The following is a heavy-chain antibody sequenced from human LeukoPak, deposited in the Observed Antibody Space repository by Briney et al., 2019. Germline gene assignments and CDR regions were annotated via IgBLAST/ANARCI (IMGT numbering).Heavy chain of an antibody. J-gene: IGHJ6*03. CDR2: IYYSGST. V-gene: IGHV4-39*07. D-gene: IGHD4-11*01. CDR1: GGSISSSTYY. CDR3: ARARSMTTVTSYYYYMDA. Sequence: SETLSLTCTVSGGSISSSTYYWGWIRRPPGKGLEWIGSIYYSGSTYYNPSLKSRVTISVDTSKNQFSLKLSSVTAADTAVYYCARARSMTTVTSYYYYMDAWGKGTTVTVSS.